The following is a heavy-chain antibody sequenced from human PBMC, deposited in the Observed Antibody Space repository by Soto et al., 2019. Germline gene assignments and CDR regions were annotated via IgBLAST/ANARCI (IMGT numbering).Heavy chain of an antibody. D-gene: IGHD2-15*01. CDR2: ISGSGGST. V-gene: IGHV3-23*01. J-gene: IGHJ4*02. Sequence: GGSLRLSCAASGFTFSSYAMSWVRQAPGKGLEWVSAISGSGGSTYYADSVKGRFTISRDNSKNTLYLQMNSLRAEDTAVYYYAIRSHLYCSGGSCFDYWGQGTLVTVSS. CDR1: GFTFSSYA. CDR3: AIRSHLYCSGGSCFDY.